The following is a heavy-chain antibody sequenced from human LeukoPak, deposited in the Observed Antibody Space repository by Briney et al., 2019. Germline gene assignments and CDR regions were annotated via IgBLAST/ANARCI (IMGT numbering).Heavy chain of an antibody. J-gene: IGHJ4*02. V-gene: IGHV4-39*01. Sequence: TPSETLSLTCTVSGGSISSNSFYWDWIRQPPGKGLEWIGTISYSGTTDYNPSLRSRVAISVDTSKNQFSLKLSSVTAADTAVYFCARRPKAPLRTDYWGQGTPVIVSS. D-gene: IGHD1-1*01. CDR2: ISYSGTT. CDR3: ARRPKAPLRTDY. CDR1: GGSISSNSFY.